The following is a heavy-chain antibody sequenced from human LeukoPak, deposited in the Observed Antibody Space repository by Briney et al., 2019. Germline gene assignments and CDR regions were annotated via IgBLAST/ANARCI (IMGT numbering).Heavy chain of an antibody. D-gene: IGHD2-2*01. V-gene: IGHV3-33*08. CDR2: IWYDGSNK. CDR1: GFTFSAYG. J-gene: IGHJ3*02. Sequence: GGSLRLSCAASGFTFSAYGMHWVRQAPGKGLEWVAVIWYDGSNKYYADSVKGRFTISRDNSKNTLYLQMNSLRAEDTAVYYCARASLGYCSSTSCYEPGDAFDIWGQGTMVTVSS. CDR3: ARASLGYCSSTSCYEPGDAFDI.